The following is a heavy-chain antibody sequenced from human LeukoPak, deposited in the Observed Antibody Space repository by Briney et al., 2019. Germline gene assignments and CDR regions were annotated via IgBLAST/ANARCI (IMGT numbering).Heavy chain of an antibody. CDR3: ARDPTYLYGGKRPYYFDY. CDR2: ISYDGSNK. V-gene: IGHV3-30*03. Sequence: PGRSLRLSCAASGFTFSSYGMHWVRQAPGKGLEWVAVISYDGSNKYYADSVKGRFTISRDNSKNTLYLQMNSLRAEDTAVYYCARDPTYLYGGKRPYYFDYWGQGTRVTVSS. J-gene: IGHJ4*02. CDR1: GFTFSSYG. D-gene: IGHD4-23*01.